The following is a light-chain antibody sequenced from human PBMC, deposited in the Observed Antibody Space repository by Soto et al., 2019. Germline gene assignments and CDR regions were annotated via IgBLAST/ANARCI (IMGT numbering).Light chain of an antibody. V-gene: IGLV2-23*01. J-gene: IGLJ3*02. CDR3: CSYAGSSTWV. CDR1: SSDVGRYNL. Sequence: QSALTQPASVSGSPGQSITISCTGTSSDVGRYNLVSWYQQYPGKAPKLMIYEASKRPSGVSNRFSGSKSGNTASLTISGLQAEDEADYYCCSYAGSSTWVFGGGTKLNRP. CDR2: EAS.